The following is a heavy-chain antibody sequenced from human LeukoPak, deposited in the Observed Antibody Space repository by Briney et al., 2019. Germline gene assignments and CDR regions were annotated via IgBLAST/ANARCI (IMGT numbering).Heavy chain of an antibody. CDR1: GGSISSSSYY. D-gene: IGHD6-13*01. Sequence: PSETLSLTCTVSGGSISSSSYYWGWIRQPPGKGLEWIGSIYYSGSTYYNPSLKSRVTISVDTSKNQFSLKLSSVTAADTAVYYCASLFSSWALPPFDYWGQGTLVTVSS. CDR2: IYYSGST. J-gene: IGHJ4*02. CDR3: ASLFSSWALPPFDY. V-gene: IGHV4-39*01.